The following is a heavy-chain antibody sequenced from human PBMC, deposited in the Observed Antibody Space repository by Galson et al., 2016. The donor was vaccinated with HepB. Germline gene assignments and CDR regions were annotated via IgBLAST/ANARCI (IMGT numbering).Heavy chain of an antibody. V-gene: IGHV1-46*02. CDR2: IKPSGGNT. J-gene: IGHJ4*02. CDR3: ARERDHSFYFGY. CDR1: GYTFNTYN. Sequence: SVKVSCKASGYTFNTYNLHWVRQAPGQGLEWMGIIKPSGGNTIYAQKFQDRITMTRDTSTSTVYMELISLRSEDTAVDYCARERDHSFYFGYWGQGTLLTVSS. D-gene: IGHD1-14*01.